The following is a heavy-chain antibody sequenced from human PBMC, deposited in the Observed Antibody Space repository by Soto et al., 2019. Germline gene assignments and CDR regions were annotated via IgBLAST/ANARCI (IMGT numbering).Heavy chain of an antibody. V-gene: IGHV4-34*01. D-gene: IGHD3-10*01. CDR3: ARGPISGSRFAHYFDY. J-gene: IGHJ4*02. CDR1: GGSFSGYY. Sequence: SETLSLTCAVYGGSFSGYYWNWIRQPPGKGLEWIGEINHSGSTNYNPSLKSRVTVSVDTSKNQFSLNLSSVTAADTAVYYCARGPISGSRFAHYFDYWGQGTLVTVSS. CDR2: INHSGST.